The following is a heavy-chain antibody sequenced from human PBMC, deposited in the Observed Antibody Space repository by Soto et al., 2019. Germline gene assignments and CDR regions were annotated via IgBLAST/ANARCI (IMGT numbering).Heavy chain of an antibody. CDR3: ARGGGSAKVDC. V-gene: IGHV4-31*03. Sequence: QVQLQESGPGLVKPSQTLSLTCTVSGCSITSSGYYWGWMRQHPGEGLEWIGFTSNSGRTSYNPSLKSRVTRSVDTSSNQFSLNLKSVTAADTSVYDCARGGGSAKVDCWGQGTLVTVSP. D-gene: IGHD6-19*01. J-gene: IGHJ4*02. CDR2: TSNSGRT. CDR1: GCSITSSGYY.